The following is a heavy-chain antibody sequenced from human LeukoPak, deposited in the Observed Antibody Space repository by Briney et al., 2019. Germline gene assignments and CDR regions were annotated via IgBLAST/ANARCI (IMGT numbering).Heavy chain of an antibody. CDR3: APGYYHGKNRPLN. CDR2: ISNSGST. D-gene: IGHD3-10*01. CDR1: GVSISGLTYL. Sequence: SETLSLTCTVSGVSISGLTYLWGWVRQSPGKGLVWVATISNSGSTYYSPSLQSRVTISLDTSKTHFSLRLTSVTAADTAVYYCAPGYYHGKNRPLNWGQGTLVAVSS. V-gene: IGHV4-39*02. J-gene: IGHJ4*02.